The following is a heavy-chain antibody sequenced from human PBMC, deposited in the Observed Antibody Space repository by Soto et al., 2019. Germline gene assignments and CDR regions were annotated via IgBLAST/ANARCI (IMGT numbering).Heavy chain of an antibody. D-gene: IGHD4-17*01. J-gene: IGHJ5*01. V-gene: IGHV4-59*08. CDR1: GGSISSYY. CDR3: ARLVRTVTPGLFDS. Sequence: SETLSLTCTVSGGSISSYYWSWIRQPPGKGLEWIGYIYYSGSTNYNPSLKSRVTISVDTSKNQFSLKLSSVTAADTAVYYCARLVRTVTPGLFDSRGQGSLVTVSS. CDR2: IYYSGST.